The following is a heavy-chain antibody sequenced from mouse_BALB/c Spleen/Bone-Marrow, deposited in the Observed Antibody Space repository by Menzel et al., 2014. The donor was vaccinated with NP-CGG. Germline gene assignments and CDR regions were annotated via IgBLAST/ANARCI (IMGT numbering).Heavy chain of an antibody. CDR3: SYDYFDY. J-gene: IGHJ2*01. Sequence: EVQLQQSGPELVKPGASVKMSCKASGYTFTDYYMDWVKQSHGESFEWIGRVNPYNGGTSYNQKFKGKATLTVDKSSGTAYMELNSLTSEDSAVYYCSYDYFDYWGQGTTLTVSS. D-gene: IGHD1-1*01. CDR2: VNPYNGGT. V-gene: IGHV1-19*01. CDR1: GYTFTDYY.